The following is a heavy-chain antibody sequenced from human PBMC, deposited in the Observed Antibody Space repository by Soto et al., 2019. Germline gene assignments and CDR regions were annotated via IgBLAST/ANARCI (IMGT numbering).Heavy chain of an antibody. Sequence: QVQLQQWGAGLLKPSETLSLTCAVYGGSFSGYYWTWIRPPPGTGLKWIGEINHSGSTDNNPSLKNPVTTAVDTSKIQFSLKLTSVTAADPAVYYCARDKITGLFDYWGQGTLVTVSS. D-gene: IGHD2-8*02. V-gene: IGHV4-34*01. CDR3: ARDKITGLFDY. J-gene: IGHJ4*02. CDR1: GGSFSGYY. CDR2: INHSGST.